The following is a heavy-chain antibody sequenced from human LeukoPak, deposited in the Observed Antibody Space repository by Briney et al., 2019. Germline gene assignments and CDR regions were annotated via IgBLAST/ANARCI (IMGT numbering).Heavy chain of an antibody. Sequence: GSLSLSCAASGFTFRSYAMSWARQAPGKGLEWVSAISGSGGSTYYADSVKGRFTISRDNSKNTLYLQMNSLRAEDTAVYYCAKTIFSSGWFDYFDYWGQGTLVTVSS. D-gene: IGHD6-19*01. CDR1: GFTFRSYA. J-gene: IGHJ4*02. CDR3: AKTIFSSGWFDYFDY. V-gene: IGHV3-23*01. CDR2: ISGSGGST.